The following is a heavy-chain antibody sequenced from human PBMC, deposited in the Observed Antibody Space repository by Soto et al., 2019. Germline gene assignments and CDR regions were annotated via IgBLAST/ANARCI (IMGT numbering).Heavy chain of an antibody. Sequence: QVQLVQSGAEVKKPGSSVKVSCKASGGTFSSYAISWVRQAPGQGLEWMGGIIPISDTTNYAQKYQGRVTITADESTSKAYMEMSSLRSEDTAVYYCARSQGSSTSLEIYYYYYYDMDVWGQGTTVPVSS. V-gene: IGHV1-69*01. J-gene: IGHJ6*02. CDR1: GGTFSSYA. CDR3: ARSQGSSTSLEIYYYYYYDMDV. D-gene: IGHD2-2*01. CDR2: IIPISDTT.